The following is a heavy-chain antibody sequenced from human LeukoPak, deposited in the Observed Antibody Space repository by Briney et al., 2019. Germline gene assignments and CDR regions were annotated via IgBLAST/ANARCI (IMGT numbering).Heavy chain of an antibody. J-gene: IGHJ4*02. D-gene: IGHD2-2*01. CDR2: IIPIPGIA. V-gene: IGHV1-69*04. CDR1: GGTFSSYT. CDR3: ARELGIVVVPAARLGYYFDY. Sequence: SVKVSCKASGGTFSSYTISWARQAPGQGLEWMGRIIPIPGIANYAQKFQGRVTITADKSTSTAYMELSSLRSEDTAVYYCARELGIVVVPAARLGYYFDYWGQGTLVTVSS.